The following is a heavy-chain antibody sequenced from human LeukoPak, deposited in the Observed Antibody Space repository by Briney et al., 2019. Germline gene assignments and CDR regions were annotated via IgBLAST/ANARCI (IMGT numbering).Heavy chain of an antibody. Sequence: TSETLSLTCAVYGGSFSGCYWSWIRQPPGKGLEWIGEINHSGSTNYNPSLKSRVTISVDTSKDQFSLKLNSVTAADTAVYYCAKSNGYSLVDIWGQGTMVTVSS. J-gene: IGHJ3*02. V-gene: IGHV4-34*01. CDR2: INHSGST. D-gene: IGHD5-12*01. CDR3: AKSNGYSLVDI. CDR1: GGSFSGCY.